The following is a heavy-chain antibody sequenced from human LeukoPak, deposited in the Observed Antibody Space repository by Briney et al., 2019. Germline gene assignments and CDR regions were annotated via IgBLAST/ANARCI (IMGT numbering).Heavy chain of an antibody. D-gene: IGHD3-10*01. CDR2: ISGSGLNT. CDR3: AKGGGYGSGTYSED. J-gene: IGHJ4*02. CDR1: GFTFSSYS. Sequence: PGGSLRLSCEASGFTFSSYSMNWVRQAPGKGLEWVSGISGSGLNTYYADSVKGRFTSSRDNSKNMLYLQMNSLRAEDTAVYYCAKGGGYGSGTYSEDWGQGILVTVSS. V-gene: IGHV3-23*01.